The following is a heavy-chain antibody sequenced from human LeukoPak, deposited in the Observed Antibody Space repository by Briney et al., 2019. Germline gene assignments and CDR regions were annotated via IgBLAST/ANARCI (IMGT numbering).Heavy chain of an antibody. D-gene: IGHD1-14*01. CDR3: ARGVEPLAANTLAY. Sequence: GGSLRLSCAASGFTVITNDMTWVRQAPGKGLEWGSVLYSDGNTKYADSVQGRFTISRDNAKNTLYLEMNSLSPGDTAVYYCARGVEPLAANTLAYWGQGTLVTVSS. CDR2: LYSDGNT. J-gene: IGHJ4*02. V-gene: IGHV3-53*01. CDR1: GFTVITND.